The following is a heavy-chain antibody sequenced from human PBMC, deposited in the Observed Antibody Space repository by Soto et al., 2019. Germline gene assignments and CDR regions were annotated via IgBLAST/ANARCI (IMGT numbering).Heavy chain of an antibody. J-gene: IGHJ5*02. Sequence: GGSLRLSCAASGFTFSSYEMNWVRQAPGKGLEWVSYISSSGSTIYYADSVKGRFTISRDNAKNSLYLQMNSLRAEDTAVYYCARETYYYGSGSYYYWFDPWGQGTLVTVSS. D-gene: IGHD3-10*01. CDR2: ISSSGSTI. V-gene: IGHV3-48*03. CDR1: GFTFSSYE. CDR3: ARETYYYGSGSYYYWFDP.